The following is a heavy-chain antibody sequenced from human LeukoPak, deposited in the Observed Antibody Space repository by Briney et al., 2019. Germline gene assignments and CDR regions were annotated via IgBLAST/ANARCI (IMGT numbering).Heavy chain of an antibody. Sequence: GGSLRLSCGASGFSFSSYWMSWVRQAPGKGLEWVANIKEDGSEKNYADSVKGRFTISRDNAKNSLYLQMNSLRGEDTAVYYCARARYSDFWGQGTLVTVSS. CDR2: IKEDGSEK. J-gene: IGHJ4*02. CDR3: ARARYSDF. V-gene: IGHV3-7*01. CDR1: GFSFSSYW.